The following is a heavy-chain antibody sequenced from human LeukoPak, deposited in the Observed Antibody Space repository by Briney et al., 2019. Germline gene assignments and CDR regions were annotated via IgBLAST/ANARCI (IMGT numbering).Heavy chain of an antibody. CDR1: GGSISSGGYY. Sequence: KTSQTLSLTCTVSGGSISSGGYYWSWIRQPPGKGLEWIGYIYHSGSTYYNPSLKSRVTISVDTSKNQFSLKLSSVTAADTAVYYCARHGPVGYFDAFDIWGQGTMVTVSS. CDR2: IYHSGST. D-gene: IGHD6-13*01. CDR3: ARHGPVGYFDAFDI. V-gene: IGHV4-30-2*01. J-gene: IGHJ3*02.